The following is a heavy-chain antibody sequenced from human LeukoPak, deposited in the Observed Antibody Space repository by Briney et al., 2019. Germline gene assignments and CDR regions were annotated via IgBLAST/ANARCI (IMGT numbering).Heavy chain of an antibody. Sequence: GGSLRLSCAASGFTFSSYWMHWVRQAPGKGLGWVSRINSDGSSTSYADSVKGRFTISRDNAKNTLYLQMNSLRAEDTAVYYCARVRVVGATIDYWGQGTLVTVSS. CDR2: INSDGSST. V-gene: IGHV3-74*01. CDR3: ARVRVVGATIDY. CDR1: GFTFSSYW. J-gene: IGHJ4*02. D-gene: IGHD1-26*01.